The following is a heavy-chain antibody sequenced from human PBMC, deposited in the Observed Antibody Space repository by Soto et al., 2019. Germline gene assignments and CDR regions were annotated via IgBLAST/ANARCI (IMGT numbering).Heavy chain of an antibody. J-gene: IGHJ3*02. CDR3: AKETLNSGYYGIDAFDI. CDR2: ISYDGSNK. V-gene: IGHV3-30*18. D-gene: IGHD5-12*01. Sequence: GRSLRLCYAASGCNFSSYGMHWVRQAPGKGLEWVAVISYDGSNKYYADSVKGRFTISRDNSKNTLYLQMNSLRAEDTAVYYCAKETLNSGYYGIDAFDIWGQGTMVTVSS. CDR1: GCNFSSYG.